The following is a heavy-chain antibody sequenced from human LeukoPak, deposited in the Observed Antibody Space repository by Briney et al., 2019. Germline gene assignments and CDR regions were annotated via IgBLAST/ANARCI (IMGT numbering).Heavy chain of an antibody. CDR1: GYTFTGYY. V-gene: IGHV1-2*02. Sequence: EASVKVSCKASGYTFTGYYIHWIRQAPGQGLEWMGWTNPNTGGTNYAQKFQGRVTMTRDTSISTAYMELSRLRSDDTAVFYCARVKRVYDSSGYYSYASDYWGQGTLVTVSS. CDR3: ARVKRVYDSSGYYSYASDY. D-gene: IGHD3-22*01. CDR2: TNPNTGGT. J-gene: IGHJ4*02.